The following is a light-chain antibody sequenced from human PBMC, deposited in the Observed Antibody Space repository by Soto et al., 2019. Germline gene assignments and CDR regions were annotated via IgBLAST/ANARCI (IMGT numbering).Light chain of an antibody. J-gene: IGKJ2*01. V-gene: IGKV1-33*01. CDR2: DAS. Sequence: DIKMTQSPSSLSASIGDRVTITCQASHDISDYLNWYHQKPGKAPELLIYDASKLQTGVPSRFSGGGSGTHFTFTISNLQPEDIATYYCQHYDNLPRYTFGLGTKLEIK. CDR3: QHYDNLPRYT. CDR1: HDISDY.